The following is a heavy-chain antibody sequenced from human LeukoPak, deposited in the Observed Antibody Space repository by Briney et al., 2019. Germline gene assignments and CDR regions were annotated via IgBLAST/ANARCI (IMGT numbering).Heavy chain of an antibody. V-gene: IGHV3-53*04. CDR3: ARVRLGSGWSLFDF. J-gene: IGHJ4*02. CDR2: IYSGGST. CDR1: GFTVSSNY. D-gene: IGHD6-19*01. Sequence: GGSLRLSCAASGFTVSSNYMSWVRQAPGKGLEWVSVIYSGGSTYYADSVKGRFTISRHISRNTLYLQMNSLRAEDTAVYYCARVRLGSGWSLFDFWGQGTLVTVSS.